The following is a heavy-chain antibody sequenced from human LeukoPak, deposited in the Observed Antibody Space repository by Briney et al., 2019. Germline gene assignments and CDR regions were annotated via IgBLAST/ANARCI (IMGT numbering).Heavy chain of an antibody. Sequence: GGSLRLSCAASGFIISNYWMAWVRQAPGRGLEWVANIKQDGSEQYYVDSVKGRFTISRDNAKNSLFLQMNSLRPEDTAVYYCARDGGGWTYFDYWGQGALVTVSS. CDR2: IKQDGSEQ. D-gene: IGHD6-19*01. V-gene: IGHV3-7*04. CDR3: ARDGGGWTYFDY. CDR1: GFIISNYW. J-gene: IGHJ4*02.